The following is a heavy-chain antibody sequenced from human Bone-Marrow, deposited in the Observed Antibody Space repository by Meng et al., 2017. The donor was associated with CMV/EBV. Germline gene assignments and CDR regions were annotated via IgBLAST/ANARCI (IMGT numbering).Heavy chain of an antibody. D-gene: IGHD2-2*01. V-gene: IGHV3-21*01. Sequence: GGSLRLSCAASGFTFSSYSMNWVRQAPGKGLEWVSSISSSSSYIYYADSVKGRFTISRDNAKNSLYLQMNSLRAEDTAVYYCARDSLDCSSTSCYPIHYYYYGMAVWGQGTTVPVSS. J-gene: IGHJ6*02. CDR1: GFTFSSYS. CDR2: ISSSSSYI. CDR3: ARDSLDCSSTSCYPIHYYYYGMAV.